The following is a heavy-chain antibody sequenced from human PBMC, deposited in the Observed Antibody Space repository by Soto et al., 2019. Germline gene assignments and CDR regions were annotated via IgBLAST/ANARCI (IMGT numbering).Heavy chain of an antibody. Sequence: KPGGSLRLSCAASGFTFSNAWMSWVRQAPGKGLEWVGRIKSKTDGGTTDYAAPVKGRFTISRDDSKNTLYLQMNSLKTEDTAVYYCTTDPGEPGIAVAGTGGYYYYGMDVWGQGTTVTVSS. V-gene: IGHV3-15*01. D-gene: IGHD6-19*01. CDR2: IKSKTDGGTT. CDR1: GFTFSNAW. CDR3: TTDPGEPGIAVAGTGGYYYYGMDV. J-gene: IGHJ6*02.